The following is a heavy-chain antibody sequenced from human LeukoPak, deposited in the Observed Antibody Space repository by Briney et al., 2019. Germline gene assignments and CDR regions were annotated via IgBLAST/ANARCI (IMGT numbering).Heavy chain of an antibody. CDR2: INPNSGGT. V-gene: IGHV1-2*02. CDR3: ARVVGATNWYFDL. CDR1: GYTFTGYY. J-gene: IGHJ2*01. Sequence: ASVKVSCKASGYTFTGYYMHWVRQAPGQGLEWMGWINPNSGGTNYAQKFQGRVTMTRDTSISTADMELSRLRSDDTAVYYCARVVGATNWYFDLWGRGTLVTVSS. D-gene: IGHD1-26*01.